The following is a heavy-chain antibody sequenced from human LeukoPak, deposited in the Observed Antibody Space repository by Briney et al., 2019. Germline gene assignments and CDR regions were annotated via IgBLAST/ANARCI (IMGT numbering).Heavy chain of an antibody. CDR1: GHSIINSYY. D-gene: IGHD6-25*01. CDR2: IYHSGST. V-gene: IGHV4-38-2*02. J-gene: IGHJ3*02. CDR3: ARGDLGSGAFDI. Sequence: PSETLSLTCTVSGHSIINSYYWSWIRQPPGKGLEWIGYIYHSGSTYYNPSLKSRVTISVDRSKNQFSLKLSPVTAADTAVYYCARGDLGSGAFDIWGQGTMVTVSS.